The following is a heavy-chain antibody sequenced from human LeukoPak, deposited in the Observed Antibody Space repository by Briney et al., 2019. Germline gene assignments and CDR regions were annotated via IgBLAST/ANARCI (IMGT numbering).Heavy chain of an antibody. Sequence: PSETLSLTCAVSGESFSGHYWSWIRQTPGKGLEWIGEVNHSGSTNYNPSLKSRVTISVDTSKNQFSLKLSSVTATDTAVYYCARLIYYYGSGSKFDYWGQGTLVTVSS. D-gene: IGHD3-10*01. V-gene: IGHV4-34*01. CDR3: ARLIYYYGSGSKFDY. CDR2: VNHSGST. CDR1: GESFSGHY. J-gene: IGHJ4*02.